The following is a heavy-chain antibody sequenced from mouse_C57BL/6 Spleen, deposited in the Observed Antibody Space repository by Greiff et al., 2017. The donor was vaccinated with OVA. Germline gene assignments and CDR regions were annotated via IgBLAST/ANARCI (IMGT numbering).Heavy chain of an antibody. J-gene: IGHJ2*01. CDR2: ISDGGSYT. CDR3: ARESGNYFDY. V-gene: IGHV5-4*01. Sequence: EVKLMESGGGLVKPGGSLKLSCAASGFTFSSYAMSWVRQTPEKRLEWVATISDGGSYTYYPDNVKGRFTISRDNAKNNLYLQMSHLKSEDTAMYYCARESGNYFDYWGQGTTLTVSS. CDR1: GFTFSSYA.